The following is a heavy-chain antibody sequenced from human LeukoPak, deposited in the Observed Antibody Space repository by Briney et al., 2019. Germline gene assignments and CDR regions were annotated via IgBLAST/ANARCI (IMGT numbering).Heavy chain of an antibody. Sequence: SETLSLTCTVSGGSFSGYYWTYIRQSPERGLEWVGEISHSGTFKYNPSLESRVTMSVDTSKSQLSLRLTSVTAADTAVYFCAREGVTMVRGSPGHFDYWGQGPLVTVSS. CDR3: AREGVTMVRGSPGHFDY. D-gene: IGHD3-10*01. CDR1: GGSFSGYY. CDR2: ISHSGTF. J-gene: IGHJ4*02. V-gene: IGHV4-34*01.